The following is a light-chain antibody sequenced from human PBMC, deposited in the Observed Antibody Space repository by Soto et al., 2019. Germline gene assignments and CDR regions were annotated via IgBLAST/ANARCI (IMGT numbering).Light chain of an antibody. CDR2: AAS. V-gene: IGKV1-39*01. J-gene: IGKJ1*01. Sequence: DIPMTQSPSSLSASVGDRVTITCRPSQSISDYLNWYQQKPGKAPKLLIYAASSLQSGVPSRFSGSGSGTDFTLTISSLQPEDFATYYCQQSYSTPRTFGQGTKVEIK. CDR1: QSISDY. CDR3: QQSYSTPRT.